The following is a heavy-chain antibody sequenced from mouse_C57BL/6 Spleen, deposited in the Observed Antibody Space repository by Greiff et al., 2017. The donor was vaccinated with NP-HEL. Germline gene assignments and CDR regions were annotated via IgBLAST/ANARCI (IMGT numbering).Heavy chain of an antibody. CDR1: GYTFTSYW. D-gene: IGHD2-1*01. V-gene: IGHV1-69*01. J-gene: IGHJ4*01. CDR2: IDPSDSYT. CDR3: ARGKDYYGNFYAMDY. Sequence: VQLQQPGAELVMPGASVKLSCKASGYTFTSYWMHWVKQRPGQGLEWIGEIDPSDSYTNYNQKFKGKSTLTVDKSSSTAYMQLSSLTSEDSAVYYSARGKDYYGNFYAMDYWGQGASVTVSS.